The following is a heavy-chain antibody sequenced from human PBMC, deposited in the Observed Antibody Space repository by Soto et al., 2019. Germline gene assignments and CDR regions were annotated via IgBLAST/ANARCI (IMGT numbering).Heavy chain of an antibody. V-gene: IGHV1-46*01. Sequence: ASVKVSCKTSGYDFFKYNMHWVRQAPGQGLEWMGVINPNGGYTRHAQKFQGRVIMTRDTSSKIVYMELSGLTSADTAMYYCTRADSDVVILPDVRPLFDLWGQGALVTVSS. CDR3: TRADSDVVILPDVRPLFDL. J-gene: IGHJ4*02. D-gene: IGHD2-21*02. CDR2: INPNGGYT. CDR1: GYDFFKYN.